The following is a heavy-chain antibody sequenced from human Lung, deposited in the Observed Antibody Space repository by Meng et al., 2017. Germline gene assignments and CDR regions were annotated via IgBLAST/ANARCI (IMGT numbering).Heavy chain of an antibody. Sequence: QVHLVQSGLEVKKPGASVKVSCKASGYTFTTYGISWLRQAPGQGLEWMGWIDPGNGNRDFAEKFQDRLTMSNDTSSSTVYMELTRLTSDDTAVYCCARDRQWLFDYWGQGALVTSPQ. CDR2: IDPGNGNR. D-gene: IGHD6-19*01. J-gene: IGHJ4*02. CDR1: GYTFTTYG. CDR3: ARDRQWLFDY. V-gene: IGHV1-18*01.